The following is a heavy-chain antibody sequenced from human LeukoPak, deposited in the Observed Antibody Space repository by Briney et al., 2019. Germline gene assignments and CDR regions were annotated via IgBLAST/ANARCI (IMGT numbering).Heavy chain of an antibody. CDR1: GVTFSSYV. D-gene: IGHD4-23*01. V-gene: IGHV3-30*18. CDR3: AKDGGNYYIDY. Sequence: PGGSLRLSCAASGVTFSSYVMHWVRQAPGEGLEWMAFISHDGSTKLYADSVKGRFTISRDNSKNTMFLQMNSLRPEDTAVYFCAKDGGNYYIDYWGQGTLVTVSS. J-gene: IGHJ4*02. CDR2: ISHDGSTK.